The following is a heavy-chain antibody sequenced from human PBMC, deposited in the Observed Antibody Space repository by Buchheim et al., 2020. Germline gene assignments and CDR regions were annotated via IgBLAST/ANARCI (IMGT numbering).Heavy chain of an antibody. CDR1: GFTFSSYT. J-gene: IGHJ6*02. Sequence: EVQLLESGGGLVQPGGSPRLSCAASGFTFSSYTMNWVRQAPGKGLEWVSGIIGSGGDTYYADSVKGRFTISRDNSKNTLYLQMNSLRAEDTAVYYCAKPFSSSGWGYYNYAMDVWGQGTT. CDR3: AKPFSSSGWGYYNYAMDV. V-gene: IGHV3-23*01. D-gene: IGHD6-19*01. CDR2: IIGSGGDT.